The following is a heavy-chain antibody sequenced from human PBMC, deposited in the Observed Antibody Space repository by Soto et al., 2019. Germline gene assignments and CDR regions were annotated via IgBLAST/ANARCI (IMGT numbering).Heavy chain of an antibody. CDR1: GGSISSYY. J-gene: IGHJ4*02. V-gene: IGHV4-59*12. Sequence: SETLSLTCTVSGGSISSYYWSWIRQPPGKGLEWIGYIYYSGSTNYNPSLKSRVTISVDKSKNQFSLKLSSVTAADTAVYYCARVAVAGTRVDYWGQGTLVTVSS. D-gene: IGHD6-19*01. CDR2: IYYSGST. CDR3: ARVAVAGTRVDY.